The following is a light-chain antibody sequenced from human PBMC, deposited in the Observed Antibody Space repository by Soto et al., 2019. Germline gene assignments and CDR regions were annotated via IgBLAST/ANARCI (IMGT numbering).Light chain of an antibody. CDR3: QQTNTTFT. V-gene: IGKV1-27*01. CDR2: AAS. Sequence: DIQMTQSPSSLSASVGDRVTISCRASQGIGNFLAWYQQKPRTVPKLLIYAASILQSGVPSRISGSGSGTDFTLTISSLQPEDFATYYCQQTNTTFTFGGGTTVEIK. J-gene: IGKJ4*01. CDR1: QGIGNF.